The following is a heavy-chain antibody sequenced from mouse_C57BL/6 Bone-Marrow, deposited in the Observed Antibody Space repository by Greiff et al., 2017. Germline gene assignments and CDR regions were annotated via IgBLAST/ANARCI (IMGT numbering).Heavy chain of an antibody. CDR1: GYTFTSYW. CDR3: ARANYGGTSWFAY. V-gene: IGHV1-55*01. Sequence: QVQLQQPGAELVKPGASVKLSCKASGYTFTSYWMTWVKQSPGQGLEWIGDIYPGSGSTNYNEKFKSKATLTVDTSSSTAYMQLISLTSEDSAVYYCARANYGGTSWFAYWGQGTLVTVSA. CDR2: IYPGSGST. J-gene: IGHJ3*01. D-gene: IGHD1-1*01.